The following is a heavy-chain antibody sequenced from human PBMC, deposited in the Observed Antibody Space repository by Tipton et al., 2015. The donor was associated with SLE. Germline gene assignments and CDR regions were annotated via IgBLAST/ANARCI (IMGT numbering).Heavy chain of an antibody. CDR1: GFTFSSYS. CDR2: ISSSSSYI. D-gene: IGHD2-15*01. V-gene: IGHV3-21*03. Sequence: GSLRLSCVASGFTFSSYSMNWVRQAPGNGLEWASSISSSSSYIYYADSVKGRFTISRDNAKNSLYLQMNSLRAEDTAVYYCARAGDIVVVVAATPGDYWGQGTLVTVSS. J-gene: IGHJ4*02. CDR3: ARAGDIVVVVAATPGDY.